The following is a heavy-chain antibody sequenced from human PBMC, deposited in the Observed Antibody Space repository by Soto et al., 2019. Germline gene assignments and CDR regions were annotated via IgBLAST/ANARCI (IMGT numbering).Heavy chain of an antibody. CDR1: GFTFSSYA. J-gene: IGHJ4*02. CDR3: AKVLPGSFSHSSSWYGFDY. Sequence: EVQLLESGGGLVQPGGSLRLSCAASGFTFSSYAMSWVRQAPGKGLEWVSAISGSGGSTYYADSVKGRFTISRDNSKNTLYLQMNSLRAEDTAVYYCAKVLPGSFSHSSSWYGFDYWGQGTLVTVSS. V-gene: IGHV3-23*01. CDR2: ISGSGGST. D-gene: IGHD6-13*01.